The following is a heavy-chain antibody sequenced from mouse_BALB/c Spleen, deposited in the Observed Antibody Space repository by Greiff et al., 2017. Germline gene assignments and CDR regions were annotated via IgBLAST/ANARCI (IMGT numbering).Heavy chain of an antibody. J-gene: IGHJ4*01. Sequence: EVKLVESGGGLVQPGGSLKLSCAASGFTFSSYTMSWVRQTPEKRLEWVAYISNGGGSTYYPDTVKGRFTISRDNAKNTLYLQMSSLKSEDTAMYYCARHGNYGYAMDYWGQGTSVTVSS. D-gene: IGHD2-1*01. CDR3: ARHGNYGYAMDY. CDR1: GFTFSSYT. V-gene: IGHV5-12-2*01. CDR2: ISNGGGST.